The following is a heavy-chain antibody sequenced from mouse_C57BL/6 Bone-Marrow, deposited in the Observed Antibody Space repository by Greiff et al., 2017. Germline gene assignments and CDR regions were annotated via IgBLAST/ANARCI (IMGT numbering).Heavy chain of an antibody. CDR1: GYTFTDYY. D-gene: IGHD1-1*01. CDR2: INPNNGGT. CDR3: ASRHYDGSSYGFDN. Sequence: EVQLQQSGPELVKPGASVKISCKASGYTFTDYYMNWVKQSHGKSLEWIGDINPNNGGTSYNQKFKGKAALTVDKSSSTADMEHRSLTSADSAVYYCASRHYDGSSYGFDNWGQGTTLSVSS. J-gene: IGHJ2*01. V-gene: IGHV1-26*01.